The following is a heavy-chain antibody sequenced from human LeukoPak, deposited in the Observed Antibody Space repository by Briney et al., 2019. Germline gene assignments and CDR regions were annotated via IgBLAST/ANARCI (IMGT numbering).Heavy chain of an antibody. CDR2: INPSGGST. J-gene: IGHJ4*02. CDR1: GYTFTNYY. CDR3: ARTPTVTPTKRYFDY. V-gene: IGHV1-46*01. D-gene: IGHD4-17*01. Sequence: ASVTVSCKASGYTFTNYYMHWVRQAPGQGLEWMGIINPSGGSTSYAQKFQGRVTMTRDTFTSTVYMELSSLRSEDTAVYYCARTPTVTPTKRYFDYWGQGTLVTVSS.